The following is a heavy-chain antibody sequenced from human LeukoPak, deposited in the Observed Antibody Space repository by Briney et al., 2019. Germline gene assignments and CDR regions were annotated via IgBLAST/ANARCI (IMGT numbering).Heavy chain of an antibody. CDR2: ISYDGSNK. D-gene: IGHD6-13*01. J-gene: IGHJ4*02. Sequence: PGRSLRLSCAASGFTFSSYVMRWVRQAPGKGLEWVAVISYDGSNKYYADSVKGRFTISRDNSKNTLYLQMNSLRAEDTAVYYCARDTRSSSLRYYFDYWGQGTLVTVSS. CDR3: ARDTRSSSLRYYFDY. CDR1: GFTFSSYV. V-gene: IGHV3-30-3*01.